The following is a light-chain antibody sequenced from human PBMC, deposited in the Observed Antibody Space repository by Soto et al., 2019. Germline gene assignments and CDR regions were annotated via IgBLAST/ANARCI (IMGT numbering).Light chain of an antibody. V-gene: IGKV1-39*01. CDR2: ATS. Sequence: QMTQSPYSLSASVGDRVNITCRASQTVSSYLNWYQQKPGTVPKLLIYATSNLQSGVPSRFSGSGSGTDFTLTISCLQSEDFATYYCQQYYSYLITFGQGTRLEIK. CDR1: QTVSSY. J-gene: IGKJ5*01. CDR3: QQYYSYLIT.